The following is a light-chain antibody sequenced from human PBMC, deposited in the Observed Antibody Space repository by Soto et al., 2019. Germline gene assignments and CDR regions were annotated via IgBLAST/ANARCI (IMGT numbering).Light chain of an antibody. CDR1: QSISNH. CDR3: QQYNSYWT. Sequence: DIHMTQSPSSLCASVEDRVIITCRASQSISNHLNWYQQTPGKAPKLLIFAASSLQSGVPSRLSGSGSGTEFTLTISSLQPDDFATYYCQQYNSYWTFGQGTKVDIK. CDR2: AAS. J-gene: IGKJ1*01. V-gene: IGKV1-17*01.